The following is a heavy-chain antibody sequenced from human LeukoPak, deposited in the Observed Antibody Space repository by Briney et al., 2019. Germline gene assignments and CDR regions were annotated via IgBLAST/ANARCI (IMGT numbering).Heavy chain of an antibody. V-gene: IGHV3-74*01. J-gene: IGHJ4*02. CDR3: ARGLRGRDY. CDR1: GFTFSNYW. CDR2: IHNDGRGR. D-gene: IGHD2-15*01. Sequence: AGYLSCSCAASGFTFSNYWMHWVRQAPGKGLVCVSRIHNDGRGRPYEDYVKGRFTISRDNAKDTLYLQMNSLRVEETDVYYCARGLRGRDYWRGGAVVSVSS.